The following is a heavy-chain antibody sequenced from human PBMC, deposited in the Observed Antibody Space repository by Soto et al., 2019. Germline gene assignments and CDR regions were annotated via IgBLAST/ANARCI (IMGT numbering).Heavy chain of an antibody. D-gene: IGHD6-13*01. J-gene: IGHJ5*02. V-gene: IGHV1-2*02. Sequence: ASVKVSCKAPADTFTSYYIHWVRQAPGQGLEWMGWINPNSGGTNYAQKFQGRVTMTRDTSISTAYMELSRLRSDDTAVYYCARGLKLSSWFHEDWLDPCGQGTLLTVSS. CDR3: ARGLKLSSWFHEDWLDP. CDR2: INPNSGGT. CDR1: ADTFTSYY.